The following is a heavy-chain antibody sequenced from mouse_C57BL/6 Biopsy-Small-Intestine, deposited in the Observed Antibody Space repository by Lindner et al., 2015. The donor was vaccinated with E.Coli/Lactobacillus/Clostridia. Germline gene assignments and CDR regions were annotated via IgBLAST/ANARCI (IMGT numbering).Heavy chain of an antibody. V-gene: IGHV1-81*01. CDR2: IYPRSGNS. J-gene: IGHJ4*01. Sequence: VQLQESGAELARPGASVKLSCKASGHTFTSYGIGWVKQRAGQGLEWIGEIYPRSGNSYHIEKFKGKATLTADKSSSTAFMELRSLTSEDSAVYFCTNKEGLGAMDYWGQGTSVTVSS. CDR1: GHTFTSYG. CDR3: TNKEGLGAMDY. D-gene: IGHD1-3*01.